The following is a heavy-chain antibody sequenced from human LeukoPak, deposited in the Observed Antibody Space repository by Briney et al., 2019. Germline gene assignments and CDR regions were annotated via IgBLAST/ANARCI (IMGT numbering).Heavy chain of an antibody. CDR3: ARSVTAYDNWFDP. Sequence: SVTVSCKASGYTFTSYYMHWVRQAPGQGLEWMGIINPSGGSTSYAQKFQGRVTMTRDTSTSTVYMELSSLRSEDTAVYYCARSVTAYDNWFDPWGQGTLVTVSS. CDR2: INPSGGST. CDR1: GYTFTSYY. V-gene: IGHV1-46*01. J-gene: IGHJ5*02. D-gene: IGHD5-18*01.